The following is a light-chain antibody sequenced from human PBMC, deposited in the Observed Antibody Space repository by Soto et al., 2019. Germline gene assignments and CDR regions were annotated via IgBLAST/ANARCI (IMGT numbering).Light chain of an antibody. CDR2: GAS. Sequence: EIVMTQSPATLSVSPGERATLSCRASQSVSSNLAWYRQKPGQAPRLLIYGASTRATDVPARFSGSGSGTEFTLTISSLQSEDFAFYYCQQYYNCPPWTFGQGTKVEIK. CDR3: QQYYNCPPWT. CDR1: QSVSSN. V-gene: IGKV3-15*01. J-gene: IGKJ1*01.